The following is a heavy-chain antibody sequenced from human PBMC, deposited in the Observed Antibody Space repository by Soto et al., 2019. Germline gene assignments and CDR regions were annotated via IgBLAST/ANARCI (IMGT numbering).Heavy chain of an antibody. Sequence: QVQLQESGPGLVKPSQTLSLTCTVSGGSISSGGYYWSWIRQHPGKGLEWIGYIYYSGSTYYNPSLKSRVTISVDTSKNQFSLKLSSVTAADTAVYYCARQRPDYGSGAQEEYYYYYMDVWGKGTTVTVSS. D-gene: IGHD3-10*01. CDR1: GGSISSGGYY. CDR2: IYYSGST. V-gene: IGHV4-31*03. J-gene: IGHJ6*03. CDR3: ARQRPDYGSGAQEEYYYYYMDV.